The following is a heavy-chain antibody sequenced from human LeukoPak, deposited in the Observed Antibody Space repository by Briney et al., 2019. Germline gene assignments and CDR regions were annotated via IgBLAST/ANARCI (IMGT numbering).Heavy chain of an antibody. J-gene: IGHJ5*02. CDR2: VSYSGSP. CDR3: AGDGGDTQEGGGDTNWFDP. Sequence: SETLSLTCTVSGGSISSGSYYWAWIRQSPGTGLEWLGSVSYSGSPYYNPSLKSRVTISLDASKNQSSLRMTSVTAADTAGYYRAGDGGDTQEGGGDTNWFDPWGQGTLVTVSS. V-gene: IGHV4-39*07. D-gene: IGHD3-16*01. CDR1: GGSISSGSYY.